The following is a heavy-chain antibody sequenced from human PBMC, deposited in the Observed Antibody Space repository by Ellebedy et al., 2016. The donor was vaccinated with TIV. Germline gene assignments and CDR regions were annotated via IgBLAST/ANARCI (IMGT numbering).Heavy chain of an antibody. CDR2: IYYTGST. Sequence: MPSETLSLTCTVSGGSISSGGFYWGWIRQAPGKGLEWIGSIYYTGSTYNNPSLKSRVTISVDTSKNQFSLKLSSVTAADTAVYYCARDASNGGVSGPFDFWGQGTLVTVSS. CDR3: ARDASNGGVSGPFDF. D-gene: IGHD6-19*01. V-gene: IGHV4-39*07. J-gene: IGHJ4*02. CDR1: GGSISSGGFY.